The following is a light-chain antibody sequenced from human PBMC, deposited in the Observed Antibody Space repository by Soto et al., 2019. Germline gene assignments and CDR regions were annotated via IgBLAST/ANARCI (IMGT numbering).Light chain of an antibody. Sequence: QSLLTQPPSVSSAPGQRVTISCSGSSSNIGNHYVSWYLHLPGTAPQLLVYDNYKRPSGIPDRFSGSKSGTSATLGIPGLQTGDEADYYCATWDSSLSAVIFGGGTKLTVL. CDR1: SSNIGNHY. CDR2: DNY. CDR3: ATWDSSLSAVI. V-gene: IGLV1-51*01. J-gene: IGLJ2*01.